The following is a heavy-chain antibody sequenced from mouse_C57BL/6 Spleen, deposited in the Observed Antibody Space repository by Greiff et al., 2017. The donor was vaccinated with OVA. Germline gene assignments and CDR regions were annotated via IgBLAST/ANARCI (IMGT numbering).Heavy chain of an antibody. CDR2: ISSGGSYT. CDR1: GFTFSSYG. Sequence: EVQLVESGGDLVKPGGSLKLSCAASGFTFSSYGMSWVRQTPDKRLEWVATISSGGSYTYYPDSVKGRFTISRDNAKNTLYLQMSSLKSEDTAMYYCARPDGYYDYFDYWGQGTTLTVSS. J-gene: IGHJ2*01. D-gene: IGHD2-3*01. V-gene: IGHV5-6*01. CDR3: ARPDGYYDYFDY.